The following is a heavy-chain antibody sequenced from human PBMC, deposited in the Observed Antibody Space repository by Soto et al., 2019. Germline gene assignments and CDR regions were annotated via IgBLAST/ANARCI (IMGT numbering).Heavy chain of an antibody. V-gene: IGHV4-31*03. CDR1: GGSISSGGYY. D-gene: IGHD6-19*01. CDR2: IYYSGST. Sequence: QVQLQESGPGLVKPSQTLSLTCTVSGGSISSGGYYWSWIRQHPGKGREWIGYIYYSGSTYYNPSLKSRVTISVDTSKNQFSLKLSSVTAADTAVYYCAGASSGWQHDAFDIWGQGTMVTVSS. J-gene: IGHJ3*02. CDR3: AGASSGWQHDAFDI.